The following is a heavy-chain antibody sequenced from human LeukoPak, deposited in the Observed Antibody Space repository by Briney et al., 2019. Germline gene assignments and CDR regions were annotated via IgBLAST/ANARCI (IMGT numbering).Heavy chain of an antibody. CDR3: ARVKGFGELFPVHYYYYMDV. Sequence: SVKVSCKASGGTFSSYAISWVRQAPGQGLEWMGGIIPIFGTANYAQKFQGRVTITADESTSTAYMELSSLRAEDTAAYYCARVKGFGELFPVHYYYYMDVWGKGTTVTISS. J-gene: IGHJ6*03. CDR2: IIPIFGTA. CDR1: GGTFSSYA. D-gene: IGHD3-10*01. V-gene: IGHV1-69*01.